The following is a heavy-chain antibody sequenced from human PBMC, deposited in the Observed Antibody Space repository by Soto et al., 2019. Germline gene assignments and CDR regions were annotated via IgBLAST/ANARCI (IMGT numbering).Heavy chain of an antibody. CDR1: GFNFSSYG. CDR3: ASWGRDMDV. J-gene: IGHJ6*02. Sequence: QVQLVESGGGVVQPGRSLRLSCAATGFNFSSYGMHWVRQAPGKGLEWVAVIWYHGRSQFYADSVQGRFTISRDNSKKTLYLHMNSLRAEDTAVYYGASWGRDMDVCGQGTTVTVSS. CDR2: IWYHGRSQ. D-gene: IGHD7-27*01. V-gene: IGHV3-33*01.